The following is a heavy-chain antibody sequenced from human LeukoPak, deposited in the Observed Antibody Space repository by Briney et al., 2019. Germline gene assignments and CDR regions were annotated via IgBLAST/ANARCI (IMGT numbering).Heavy chain of an antibody. J-gene: IGHJ5*02. CDR1: GYTFTSYY. Sequence: GASVKVSCKASGYTFTSYYMHWVRQAPGQGLEWMGIINPSGGSTTYAQKFQGRVTMTRDMSTSTVYMELSSLRSEDTAVYYCARDGARGSAESWFDPWGQGTLVTVSS. CDR3: ARDGARGSAESWFDP. V-gene: IGHV1-46*01. D-gene: IGHD1-26*01. CDR2: INPSGGST.